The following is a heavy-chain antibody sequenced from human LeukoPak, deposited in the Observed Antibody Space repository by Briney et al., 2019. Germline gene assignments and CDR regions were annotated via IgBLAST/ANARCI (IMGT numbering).Heavy chain of an antibody. CDR2: ISSSSSYI. CDR1: GFTFSSYW. Sequence: GGSLRLSCAASGFTFSSYWMSWVRQAPGKGLEWVSSISSSSSYIYYADSVKGRFTISRDNAKNSLYLQMNSLRAEDTAVYYCARDRGNYLFDYWGQGTLVTVSS. D-gene: IGHD4-11*01. CDR3: ARDRGNYLFDY. J-gene: IGHJ4*02. V-gene: IGHV3-21*01.